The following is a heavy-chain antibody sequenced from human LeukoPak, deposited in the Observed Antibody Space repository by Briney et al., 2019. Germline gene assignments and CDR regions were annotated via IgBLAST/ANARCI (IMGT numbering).Heavy chain of an antibody. V-gene: IGHV4-34*01. D-gene: IGHD7-27*01. CDR1: GGSFSGYY. Sequence: SETLSLTCAVYGGSFSGYYWSWIRQPPGKGLEWIGEINHSGSTNYNPSLKSRVTISVDTSKNQFSLQLNSVTPEDTAVYYCARGRRSTLGAFDIWGQGTMVTVSS. J-gene: IGHJ3*02. CDR2: INHSGST. CDR3: ARGRRSTLGAFDI.